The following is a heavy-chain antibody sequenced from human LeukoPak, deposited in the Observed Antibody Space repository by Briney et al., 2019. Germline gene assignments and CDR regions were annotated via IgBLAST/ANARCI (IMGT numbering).Heavy chain of an antibody. CDR3: ASGDYYGSGSYYNGENY. J-gene: IGHJ4*02. Sequence: GGSLRLSCAASGFTFSSYGMHWVRQAPGKGLEWVAVIWNDGSNKYYADSVKGRFTISRDNSKNTLYLQMNSLRAEDTAVYYCASGDYYGSGSYYNGENYWGQGTLVTVSS. CDR2: IWNDGSNK. CDR1: GFTFSSYG. V-gene: IGHV3-33*01. D-gene: IGHD3-10*01.